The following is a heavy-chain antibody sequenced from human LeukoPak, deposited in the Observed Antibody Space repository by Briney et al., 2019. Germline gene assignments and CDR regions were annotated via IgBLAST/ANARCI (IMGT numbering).Heavy chain of an antibody. CDR2: ISVSGGST. CDR1: GFIFSTYA. CDR3: ATDGVVGPPTDY. J-gene: IGHJ4*02. V-gene: IGHV3-23*01. Sequence: GGSLRLSCAGSGFIFSTYAMSWVRQAPGQGLEWVSGISVSGGSTYYADSVKGRFTISRDNSKNTLYLQMHSLSAEDTAVYYCATDGVVGPPTDYWGQGTLVSVSS. D-gene: IGHD2-15*01.